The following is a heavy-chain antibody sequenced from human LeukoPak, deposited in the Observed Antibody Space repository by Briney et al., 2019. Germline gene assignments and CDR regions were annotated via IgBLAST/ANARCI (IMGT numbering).Heavy chain of an antibody. D-gene: IGHD6-19*01. J-gene: IGHJ1*01. CDR2: ISGSGDTA. Sequence: GGSLRLFCAASGFTFSSYAMSWVRQAPGKGLEWVSDISGSGDTASYADSVKGRFTISRDNSKNTLSLQMNSLRAEDTAIYYCAKDWNSPVAGTGYFQHWGQGTLVTVSS. V-gene: IGHV3-23*01. CDR1: GFTFSSYA. CDR3: AKDWNSPVAGTGYFQH.